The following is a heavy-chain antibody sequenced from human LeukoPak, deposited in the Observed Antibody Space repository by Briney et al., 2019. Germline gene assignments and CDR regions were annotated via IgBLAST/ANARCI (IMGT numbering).Heavy chain of an antibody. Sequence: PSETLSLTCTVSGGSITSSGVYWGWVRQPPGEGLEWVGCVYYGGDTYYNPSLKSRVTISVDTSKNQFSLSLSSVTAADTALYYCARLFSSGWPYFYGLDAWGQGTTVTVSS. D-gene: IGHD6-19*01. CDR3: ARLFSSGWPYFYGLDA. J-gene: IGHJ6*02. CDR2: VYYGGDT. V-gene: IGHV4-39*01. CDR1: GGSITSSGVY.